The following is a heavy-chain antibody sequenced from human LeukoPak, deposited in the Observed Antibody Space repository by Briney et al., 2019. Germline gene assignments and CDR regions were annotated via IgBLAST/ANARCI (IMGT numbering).Heavy chain of an antibody. CDR3: ARAVEYYYYGMDV. CDR2: IYSGGST. V-gene: IGHV3-53*01. CDR1: GFTVSSNY. D-gene: IGHD6-19*01. Sequence: GGSLRLSCAASGFTVSSNYMGWVRQAPGKGLEWVSVIYSGGSTYYADSVKGRFTISRDNSKNTLYLQMNSLRAEDTAVYYCARAVEYYYYGMDVWGKGTTVTVSS. J-gene: IGHJ6*04.